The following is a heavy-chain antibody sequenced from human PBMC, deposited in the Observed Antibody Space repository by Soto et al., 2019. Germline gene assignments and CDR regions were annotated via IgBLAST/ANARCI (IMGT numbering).Heavy chain of an antibody. CDR2: IYWDDDK. J-gene: IGHJ4*02. Sequence: QITLKESGTTLVKPTQTLTLTCTCSGFSLSTSGVGVGWIRQPPGKALEWLALIYWDDDKRYSPSLKSRLTITKATSKNQVVLTMTNIDPVDTATYYCAHLRYSSSFGYWGQGTLVTVSS. CDR3: AHLRYSSSFGY. CDR1: GFSLSTSGVG. D-gene: IGHD6-13*01. V-gene: IGHV2-5*02.